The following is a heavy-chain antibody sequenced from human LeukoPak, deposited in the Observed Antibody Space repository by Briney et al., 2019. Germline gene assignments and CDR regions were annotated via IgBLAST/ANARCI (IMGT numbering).Heavy chain of an antibody. D-gene: IGHD3-22*01. CDR3: ARTYYYDSSGYREDWFDP. CDR2: ISSSSSYI. CDR1: GFTFSSYS. V-gene: IGHV3-21*01. Sequence: GGSLRLSCAASGFTFSSYSMNWVRQAPGKGLEWVSSISSSSSYIYYADSVKGRFTISRDNAKKSLYLQMNSLRAEDTAVYYCARTYYYDSSGYREDWFDPRGQGTLVTVSS. J-gene: IGHJ5*02.